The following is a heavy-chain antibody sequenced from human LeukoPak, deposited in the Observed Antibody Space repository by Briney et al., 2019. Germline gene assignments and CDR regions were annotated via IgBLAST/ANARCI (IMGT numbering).Heavy chain of an antibody. J-gene: IGHJ6*03. V-gene: IGHV4-4*07. CDR1: GGSISSYY. CDR3: ARGHSPRGAARAYYYYYYMDV. Sequence: SETLSLTCTVSGGSISSYYWSWIRQPAGKGLEWIGRIYTSGSTNYNPSLKSRVTMSVDTSKNQFSLKLSSVTAADTAVYYCARGHSPRGAARAYYYYYYMDVWGKGTTVTVSS. CDR2: IYTSGST. D-gene: IGHD6-6*01.